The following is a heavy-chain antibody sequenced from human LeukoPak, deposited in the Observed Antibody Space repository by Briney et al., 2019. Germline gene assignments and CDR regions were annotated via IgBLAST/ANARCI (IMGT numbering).Heavy chain of an antibody. Sequence: PSETLSLTCTVSGGSISSGGYSWSWIRQHPGKGLEWIGYIYYSGSTYYNPSLKSRVTISVDTSKNQFSLKLSSVTAADTAVYYCARFPHPRGDYWGQGTLVTVSS. CDR2: IYYSGST. CDR3: ARFPHPRGDY. CDR1: GGSISSGGYS. J-gene: IGHJ4*02. V-gene: IGHV4-31*03.